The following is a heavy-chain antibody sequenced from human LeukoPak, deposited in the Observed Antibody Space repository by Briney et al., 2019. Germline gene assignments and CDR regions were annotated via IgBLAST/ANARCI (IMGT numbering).Heavy chain of an antibody. V-gene: IGHV3-30*02. CDR2: IRYDGTNK. CDR3: AKDRDYGDYPSAYYYYMDV. J-gene: IGHJ6*03. Sequence: GGSLRLSCAASGFTFSTYGIHWVRQAPGKGLEWVAFIRYDGTNKWYADSVKGRFTISRDNSRNMLYLQMNSLRAEDTAVYHCAKDRDYGDYPSAYYYYMDVWGKGTTVTVCS. CDR1: GFTFSTYG. D-gene: IGHD4-17*01.